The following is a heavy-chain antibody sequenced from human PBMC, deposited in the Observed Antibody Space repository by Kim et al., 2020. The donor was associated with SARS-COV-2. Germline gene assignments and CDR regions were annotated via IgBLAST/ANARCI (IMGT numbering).Heavy chain of an antibody. Sequence: SVKVSCKASGGTFSSYAISWVRQAPGQGLEWMGGIIPIFGTANYAQKLQGRVTITADESTSTAYMELSSLRSEDTAVYYCARDRGIAAAGKRNGMVVWGQGTTVTVSS. D-gene: IGHD6-13*01. CDR2: IIPIFGTA. CDR3: ARDRGIAAAGKRNGMVV. CDR1: GGTFSSYA. J-gene: IGHJ6*02. V-gene: IGHV1-69*13.